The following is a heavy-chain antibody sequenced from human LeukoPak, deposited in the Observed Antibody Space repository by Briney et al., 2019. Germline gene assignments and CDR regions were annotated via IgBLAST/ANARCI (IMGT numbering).Heavy chain of an antibody. Sequence: GGSLRLSCAASGFTFSSYAMSWVRQVPGKGLEWVSVISGSGGSTYYVDSMKGRFTISRDNSKNTLSLQMNSLRAEDTAVYYCAKGDSGYYYDSSGYLNWFDPWGQGTLVTVSS. V-gene: IGHV3-23*01. CDR2: ISGSGGST. CDR1: GFTFSSYA. CDR3: AKGDSGYYYDSSGYLNWFDP. J-gene: IGHJ5*02. D-gene: IGHD3-22*01.